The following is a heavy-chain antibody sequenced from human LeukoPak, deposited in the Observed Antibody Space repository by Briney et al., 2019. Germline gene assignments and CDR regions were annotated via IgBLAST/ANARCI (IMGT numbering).Heavy chain of an antibody. Sequence: GGSLRLSCATSGFTFSDYAMNWVRQAPGKGLEWVSYISSTSNTIYYADSVKGRFTISRDNAKNSLYLQMNSLRAEDTAVYYCARFYSSSSVGFDYWGQGTLVTVSS. D-gene: IGHD6-6*01. J-gene: IGHJ4*02. CDR1: GFTFSDYA. V-gene: IGHV3-48*01. CDR3: ARFYSSSSVGFDY. CDR2: ISSTSNTI.